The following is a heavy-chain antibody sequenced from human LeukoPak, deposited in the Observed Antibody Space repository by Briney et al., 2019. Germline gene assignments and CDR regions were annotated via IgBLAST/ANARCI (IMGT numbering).Heavy chain of an antibody. Sequence: GGSLRLSCAASGFTFSSYSMNWVRQAPGKGLEWVSSISSSSSYIYYADSVKGRFTISRDNAKNSLYLQMNSLRAEDTAVYYCARVEGIDYYYYYMDVWGKGTTVTVSS. V-gene: IGHV3-21*01. CDR2: ISSSSSYI. D-gene: IGHD3-10*01. CDR1: GFTFSSYS. J-gene: IGHJ6*03. CDR3: ARVEGIDYYYYYMDV.